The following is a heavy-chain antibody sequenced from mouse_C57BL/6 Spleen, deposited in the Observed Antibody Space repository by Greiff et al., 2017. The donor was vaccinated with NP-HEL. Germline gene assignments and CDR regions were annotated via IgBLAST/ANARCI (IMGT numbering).Heavy chain of an antibody. CDR1: GYAFSSSW. J-gene: IGHJ4*01. V-gene: IGHV1-82*01. Sequence: VQLQQSGPELVKPGASVKISCKASGYAFSSSWMNWVKQRPGKGLEWIGRIYPGDGDTNYKGKFKGKATLTADKSSSTAYMQLSSLTSEDAGVYVEARDAMDYWGQGTSVTVSS. CDR3: ARDAMDY. CDR2: IYPGDGDT.